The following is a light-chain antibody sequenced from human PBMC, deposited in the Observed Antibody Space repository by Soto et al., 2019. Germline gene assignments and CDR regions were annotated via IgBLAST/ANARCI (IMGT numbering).Light chain of an antibody. CDR2: DTS. Sequence: EIVLTQSPATLSLSPGERATLSCRASQSVSSYLAWYQQKPGQAPRLLIYDTSNRATGIPARFSGSGSGTDFTLTISSLEPEDFAVYYCQLRYNWPPIFTFGPGTKVDIK. J-gene: IGKJ3*01. V-gene: IGKV3-11*01. CDR1: QSVSSY. CDR3: QLRYNWPPIFT.